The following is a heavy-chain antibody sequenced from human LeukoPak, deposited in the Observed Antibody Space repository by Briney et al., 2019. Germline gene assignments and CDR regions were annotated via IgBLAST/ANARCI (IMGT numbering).Heavy chain of an antibody. Sequence: GGSLRLSCAASGFTFSSNYMSWVRQAPGKGLEWVSVIYSGGSTYYADSVKGRFTISRDNSKNTLYLQMNSLRAEDTAVYYCAKHYYYGSGSYSPLGVWGQGTTVTVSS. V-gene: IGHV3-53*01. CDR2: IYSGGST. CDR1: GFTFSSNY. J-gene: IGHJ6*02. D-gene: IGHD3-10*01. CDR3: AKHYYYGSGSYSPLGV.